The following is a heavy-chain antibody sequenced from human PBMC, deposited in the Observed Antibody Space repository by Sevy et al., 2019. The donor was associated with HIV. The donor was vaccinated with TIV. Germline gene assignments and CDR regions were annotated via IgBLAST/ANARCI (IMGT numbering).Heavy chain of an antibody. J-gene: IGHJ6*02. D-gene: IGHD6-19*01. V-gene: IGHV3-7*01. CDR2: IKQDGSEK. Sequence: GGSLRLSCAASGFTFSSYWMSWVRQAPGKGLEWVANIKQDGSEKYYVDSLKGRFTNSRDNAKNSLYLQMNSLRAEDTAGYYCARWGIAVADYYYYGMDVWGQGTTVTVSS. CDR3: ARWGIAVADYYYYGMDV. CDR1: GFTFSSYW.